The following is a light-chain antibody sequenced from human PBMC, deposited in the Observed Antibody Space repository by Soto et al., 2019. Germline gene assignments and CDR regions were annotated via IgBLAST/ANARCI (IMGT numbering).Light chain of an antibody. CDR3: QQSYSTPPG. V-gene: IGKV1-39*01. J-gene: IGKJ3*01. CDR1: QSISSY. CDR2: AAS. Sequence: DIQMTQSPSSLSASVGDRVTITCRASQSISSYLNWYQQKPGKAPKLLIYAASSLQSGVPSRFSGSGSGTDFTLTISSLQPEDFATYYCQQSYSTPPGFGPGP.